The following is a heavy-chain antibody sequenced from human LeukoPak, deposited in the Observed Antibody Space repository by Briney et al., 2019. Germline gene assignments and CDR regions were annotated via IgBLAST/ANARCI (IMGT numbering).Heavy chain of an antibody. CDR3: AKSFGPVIAAAGTGAD. J-gene: IGHJ4*02. V-gene: IGHV3-30*04. D-gene: IGHD6-13*01. CDR2: ISYDGSNK. Sequence: GGSLRLSCAASGFTFSSYAMHWVRQAPGKGLEWVAVISYDGSNKYYADSVKGRFTISRDNSKNTLYLQMNSLRAEDTAVYYCAKSFGPVIAAAGTGADWGQGTLVTVSS. CDR1: GFTFSSYA.